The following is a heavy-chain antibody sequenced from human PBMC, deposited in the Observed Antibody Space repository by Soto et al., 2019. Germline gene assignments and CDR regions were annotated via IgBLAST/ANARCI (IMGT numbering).Heavy chain of an antibody. CDR3: ARDTQRGYSGYFDS. CDR2: IYYSGST. D-gene: IGHD5-12*01. Sequence: QVQLQESGPGLVKPSQTLSLSCTVSGGSLSSGGYYWSWIRQHPGKGLEWIGFIYYSGSTYYNPSLKSRVTISVDTSQNQFSQKLSSVTAADTAVYYCARDTQRGYSGYFDSWGQGTLVTVSS. V-gene: IGHV4-31*03. CDR1: GGSLSSGGYY. J-gene: IGHJ4*02.